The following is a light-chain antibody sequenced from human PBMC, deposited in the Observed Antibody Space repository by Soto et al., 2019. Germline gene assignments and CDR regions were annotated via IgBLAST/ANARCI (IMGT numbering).Light chain of an antibody. CDR3: SSYTSSSSRV. CDR2: EVS. V-gene: IGLV2-14*03. Sequence: QSALTQPASVSGSPGQSITISCTGTSSDVGAYDYVSWYQQHPDKAPKLMIYEVSNRPLGVSNRFSGSKSVNTATLTISLLPADDEADYYCSSYTSSSSRVFGIGTKLTVL. CDR1: SSDVGAYDY. J-gene: IGLJ1*01.